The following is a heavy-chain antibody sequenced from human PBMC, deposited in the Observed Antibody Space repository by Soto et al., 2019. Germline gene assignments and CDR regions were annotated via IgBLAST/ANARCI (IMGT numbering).Heavy chain of an antibody. CDR1: GFTFSNYW. Sequence: EVQLVESGGGLVQPGGSLRLSCAVSGFTFSNYWMSWVRQAPGKGLEWVANIKKDGSEKYYVDSVKGRFIISRDNGKKSLYLQMNDLRAEDMAVYYCAAILGMDVWGQGTMVTVSS. J-gene: IGHJ6*02. V-gene: IGHV3-7*05. CDR2: IKKDGSEK. CDR3: AAILGMDV. D-gene: IGHD3-3*02.